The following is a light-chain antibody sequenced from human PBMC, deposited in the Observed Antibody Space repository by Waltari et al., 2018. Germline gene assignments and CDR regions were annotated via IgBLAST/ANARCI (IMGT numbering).Light chain of an antibody. J-gene: IGLJ2*01. Sequence: QSALTQPASVSGSPGQSIPISCSGTNSDVGGYAYVSWYQHHPGKAPKLIIYDVTKGPSGVSNRFSGSKSGNTASLTISGLQAEDEADYYCSSYAGGNNLLFGGGTKVTVL. CDR1: NSDVGGYAY. CDR2: DVT. CDR3: SSYAGGNNLL. V-gene: IGLV2-23*02.